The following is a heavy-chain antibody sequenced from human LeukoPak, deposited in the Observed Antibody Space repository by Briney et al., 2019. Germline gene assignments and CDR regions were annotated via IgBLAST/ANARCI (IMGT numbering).Heavy chain of an antibody. CDR1: GFTFSSYG. V-gene: IGHV3-33*01. Sequence: GGSLRLSCAASGFTFSSYGMHWVRQAPGKGLEWVAVIWYDGSNKYYADSVKGRFTISRDNSMNTLYLQMNSLRAEDTAVYYCAREIDDGYKAFDYWGQGTLVTVSS. J-gene: IGHJ4*02. CDR3: AREIDDGYKAFDY. D-gene: IGHD5-24*01. CDR2: IWYDGSNK.